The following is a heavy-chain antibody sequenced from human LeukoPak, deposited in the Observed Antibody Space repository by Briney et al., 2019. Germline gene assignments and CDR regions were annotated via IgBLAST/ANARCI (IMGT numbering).Heavy chain of an antibody. D-gene: IGHD6-13*01. CDR2: ISGSGGST. V-gene: IGHV3-23*01. CDR1: GFTFSSYA. J-gene: IGHJ4*02. CDR3: AKSAVLYSSSWYGVEGDYFDY. Sequence: PGGSLRLSCAASGFTFSSYAMSWVRQAPGKGLEWVSAISGSGGSTYYADFVKGRFTISRDNSKNTLYLQMNSLRAEDTAVYYCAKSAVLYSSSWYGVEGDYFDYWGQGTLVTVSS.